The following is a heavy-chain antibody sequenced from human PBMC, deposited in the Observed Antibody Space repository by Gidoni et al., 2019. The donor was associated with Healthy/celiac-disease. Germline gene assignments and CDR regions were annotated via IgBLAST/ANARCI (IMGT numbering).Heavy chain of an antibody. Sequence: QVQLVESGGGVVQPGGSLRLSCAASGVTFSSYGMHWGRQSPGKGLEWVAFIRYDGSNKYYADSVKGRFTISRDNSKNTLYLQMNSLRAEDTAVYYCAKGPKGIFGVAVIDYWGQGTLVTVSS. CDR1: GVTFSSYG. CDR2: IRYDGSNK. CDR3: AKGPKGIFGVAVIDY. J-gene: IGHJ4*02. D-gene: IGHD3-3*01. V-gene: IGHV3-30*02.